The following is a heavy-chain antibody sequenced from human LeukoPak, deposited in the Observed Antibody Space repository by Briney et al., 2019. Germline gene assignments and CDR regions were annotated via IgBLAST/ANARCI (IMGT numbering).Heavy chain of an antibody. J-gene: IGHJ3*02. D-gene: IGHD4-17*01. CDR2: MNPNTGET. V-gene: IGHV1-8*01. CDR1: GYSFTDFD. Sequence: SVNVSCKSSGYSFTDFDINWVRQAPGQGLEWMGWMNPNTGETGYAQKFQGRVTMTRSTSISTAYMDLSSLRSEDTALYFCTTGVGYGKSAPYFDTWGQGTMVTVSS. CDR3: TTGVGYGKSAPYFDT.